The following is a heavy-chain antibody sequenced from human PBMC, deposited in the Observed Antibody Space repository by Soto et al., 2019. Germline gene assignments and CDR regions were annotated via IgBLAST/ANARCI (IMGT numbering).Heavy chain of an antibody. Sequence: GWSLRLSCASSVFTFISYSMNWVRQAPGKGLEWVSSISSSSSYIYYADSVKGRFTISRDNAKNSLYLQMNSLRAEDTAVYYCARDRRGYDFGVVDVWGQGTTVTVSS. CDR2: ISSSSSYI. CDR3: ARDRRGYDFGVVDV. V-gene: IGHV3-21*01. J-gene: IGHJ6*02. D-gene: IGHD5-12*01. CDR1: VFTFISYS.